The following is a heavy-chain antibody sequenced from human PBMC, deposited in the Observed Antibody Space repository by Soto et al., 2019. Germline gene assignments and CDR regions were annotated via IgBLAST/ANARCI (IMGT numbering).Heavy chain of an antibody. CDR3: ARTKAVAAKTQYYFDY. D-gene: IGHD6-19*01. J-gene: IGHJ4*02. CDR1: GFSFSSYG. CDR2: IWYDGSNK. V-gene: IGHV3-33*01. Sequence: PGGSLRLSCAASGFSFSSYGMHWVRQAPGKGLEWVAVIWYDGSNKYYADSVKGRFTISRDNSKNTLYLQMNSLRAEDTAVYYCARTKAVAAKTQYYFDYWGQGT.